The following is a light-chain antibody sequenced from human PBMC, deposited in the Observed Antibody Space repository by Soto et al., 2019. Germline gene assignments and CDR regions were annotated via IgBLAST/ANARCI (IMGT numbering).Light chain of an antibody. Sequence: EIVLPSSPGTLSLSPGEGANLSCRSSRSVSSSYLAWYQQKPGQAPRLLIHDASSRATGIPARFSGSGSETDLTLTISSLEPEDFAVYYCPQRGSWPPSITFGQGTRLEI. CDR1: RSVSSSY. J-gene: IGKJ5*01. CDR3: PQRGSWPPSIT. V-gene: IGKV3D-20*02. CDR2: DAS.